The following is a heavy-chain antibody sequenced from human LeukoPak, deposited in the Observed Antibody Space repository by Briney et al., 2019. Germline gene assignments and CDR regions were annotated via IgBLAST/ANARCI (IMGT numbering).Heavy chain of an antibody. CDR3: ARGPLFWSGYSDDAFDS. D-gene: IGHD3-3*01. Sequence: ASVKVSCKASGYTFTSYDINWVRQASGQGLEWMGWMNPNSGNTGYAQKFQGRVTITRNTSISTAYMELSSLRSEDTAVYYCARGPLFWSGYSDDAFDSGGQGTMVAVSA. CDR2: MNPNSGNT. V-gene: IGHV1-8*03. CDR1: GYTFTSYD. J-gene: IGHJ3*02.